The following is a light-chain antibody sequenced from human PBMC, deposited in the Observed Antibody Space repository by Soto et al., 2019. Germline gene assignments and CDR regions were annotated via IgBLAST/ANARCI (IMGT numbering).Light chain of an antibody. CDR2: GNN. CDR1: SSNIGSNY. Sequence: QSVLTQPPSASGTPGQTVTISSSGSSSNIGSNYVFWYQHLPGTAPKLLIYGNNQRPSGVPDRFSGSRSGTSASLAISGLRPEDEADYYCAVWDDSLSGVVFGGGTKLPS. V-gene: IGLV1-47*01. J-gene: IGLJ3*02. CDR3: AVWDDSLSGVV.